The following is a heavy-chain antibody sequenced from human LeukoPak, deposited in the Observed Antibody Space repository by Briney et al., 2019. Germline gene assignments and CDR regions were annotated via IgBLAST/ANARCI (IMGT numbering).Heavy chain of an antibody. Sequence: SETLSLTCTVSGGSISSSSYYWGWIRQPPGKGLEWIGGIYYSGSTYYNPSLKSRVTISVDTSKNQFSLKLSSVTAADTAVYYCARPFGGYDSSGYYLNDAFDIWGQGTMVTVSS. D-gene: IGHD3-22*01. CDR1: GGSISSSSYY. CDR3: ARPFGGYDSSGYYLNDAFDI. J-gene: IGHJ3*02. V-gene: IGHV4-39*01. CDR2: IYYSGST.